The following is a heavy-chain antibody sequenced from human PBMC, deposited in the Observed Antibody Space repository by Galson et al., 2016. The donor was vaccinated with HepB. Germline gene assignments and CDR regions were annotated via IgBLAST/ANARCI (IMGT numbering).Heavy chain of an antibody. CDR2: IRSKTHSSAT. CDR1: GFIFSGSV. D-gene: IGHD3-16*01. CDR3: SSRDFTHYGVDS. V-gene: IGHV3-73*01. Sequence: SLRLSCAGSGFIFSGSVMHWVRQASGKGLEWVGRIRSKTHSSATAYATSVEGRFTISRDDSKNTTYLLMNSLKTEDTAVYYCSSRDFTHYGVDSWGQGTHVSVSS. J-gene: IGHJ4*02.